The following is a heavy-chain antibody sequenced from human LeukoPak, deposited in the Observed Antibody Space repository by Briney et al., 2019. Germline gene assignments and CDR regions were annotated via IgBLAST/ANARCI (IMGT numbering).Heavy chain of an antibody. Sequence: VASVKVSCKASGYIFTGYYMHWVRQAPGQGLEWMGWINPNSGGTNYAQKFQGRVTMTRDTSISTAYMELSRLRSDDTAVYYCARAAYDSKWYDPWGQGTLVTVSS. V-gene: IGHV1-2*02. CDR1: GYIFTGYY. J-gene: IGHJ5*02. D-gene: IGHD2-21*01. CDR3: ARAAYDSKWYDP. CDR2: INPNSGGT.